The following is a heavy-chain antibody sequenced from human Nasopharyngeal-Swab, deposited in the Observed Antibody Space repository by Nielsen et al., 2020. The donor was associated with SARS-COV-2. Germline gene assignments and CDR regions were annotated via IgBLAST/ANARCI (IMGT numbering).Heavy chain of an antibody. V-gene: IGHV4-30-4*01. CDR3: ARRAMIGPLGSFDI. J-gene: IGHJ3*02. Sequence: LRLSCTVSGGSISSGDYYWSWIRQPPGKGLEWIGYTYYSGSTYYNPSLKSRVTISVDTSKNQFSLKLSSVTAADTAVYYCARRAMIGPLGSFDIWGQGTMVTVSS. CDR1: GGSISSGDYY. CDR2: TYYSGST. D-gene: IGHD3-22*01.